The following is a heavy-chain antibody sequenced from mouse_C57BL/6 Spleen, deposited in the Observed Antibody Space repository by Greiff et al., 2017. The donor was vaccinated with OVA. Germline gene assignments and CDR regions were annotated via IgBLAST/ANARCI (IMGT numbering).Heavy chain of an antibody. CDR1: GYTFTSYW. J-gene: IGHJ1*03. Sequence: QVHVKQPGAELVKPGASVKLSCKASGYTFTSYWMHWVKQRPGRGLEWIGRIDPNSGGTKYNEKFKSKATLTVDKPSSTAYMQLSSLTSEDSAVYYCARERGGYGSSEALYWYFDVWGTGTTVTVAS. CDR2: IDPNSGGT. V-gene: IGHV1-72*01. CDR3: ARERGGYGSSEALYWYFDV. D-gene: IGHD1-1*01.